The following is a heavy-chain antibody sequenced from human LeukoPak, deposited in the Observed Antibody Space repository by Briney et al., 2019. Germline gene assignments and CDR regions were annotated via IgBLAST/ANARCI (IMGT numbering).Heavy chain of an antibody. Sequence: ASVKVSCKASGNTLTSNGITWVRQAPGQGLEWIGWISAYNGNTNYAQKLQNGVTMTTDRSTSTAYMELRSLRSDDTAVYYCARDLPMVRGVGDYWGQGTLVTVSS. D-gene: IGHD3-10*01. CDR1: GNTLTSNG. J-gene: IGHJ4*02. CDR2: ISAYNGNT. V-gene: IGHV1-18*01. CDR3: ARDLPMVRGVGDY.